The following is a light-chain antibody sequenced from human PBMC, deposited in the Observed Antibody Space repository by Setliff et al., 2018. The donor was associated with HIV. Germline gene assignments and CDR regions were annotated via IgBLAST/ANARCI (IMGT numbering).Light chain of an antibody. CDR2: GTN. Sequence: QTVVTQEPSLSVSPGGAVTLTCGLTSGSVSTAYYPSWYQHTPGRAPRTLIYGTNSRSSGVPDRFSGSILGNRAALTITGAQTDDESDYYCLLYLGSGAYAFGPGTKVTVL. CDR1: SGSVSTAYY. J-gene: IGLJ1*01. CDR3: LLYLGSGAYA. V-gene: IGLV8-61*01.